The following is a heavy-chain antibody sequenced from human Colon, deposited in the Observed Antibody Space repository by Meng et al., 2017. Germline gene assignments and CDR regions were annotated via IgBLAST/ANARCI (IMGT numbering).Heavy chain of an antibody. CDR1: GGSISANNNY. V-gene: IGHV4-39*07. CDR2: FYFGGNS. Sequence: SETLSLTCIFSGGSISANNNYWGWIRQPPGKGLEWIGSFYFGGNSYYNPSLKSRVTLSGDTSKNEFSLKLTSVTAADTAVYYCARGFLRLGNLYYWGQGALVTVSS. CDR3: ARGFLRLGNLYY. J-gene: IGHJ4*02. D-gene: IGHD3-16*01.